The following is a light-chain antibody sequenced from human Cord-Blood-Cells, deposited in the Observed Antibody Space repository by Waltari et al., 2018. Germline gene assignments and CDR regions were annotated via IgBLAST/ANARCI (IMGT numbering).Light chain of an antibody. V-gene: IGLV1-47*01. Sequence: QSVLPQPPSASGTPGQRVTISCSGSSSHIGSNYVYRYQQLPGTAPKPLIYRNKQRPSGVPDRFSGSKSGTSASLAISGLRSEDEADYYCAAWDDSLSAWVFGGGTKLTVL. J-gene: IGLJ3*02. CDR2: RNK. CDR1: SSHIGSNY. CDR3: AAWDDSLSAWV.